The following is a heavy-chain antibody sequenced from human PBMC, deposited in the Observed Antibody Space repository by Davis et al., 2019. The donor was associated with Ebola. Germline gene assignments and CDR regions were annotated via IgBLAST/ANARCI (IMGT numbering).Heavy chain of an antibody. J-gene: IGHJ4*02. Sequence: SVKVSCKASGGTFSSYAISWVRQAPGQGLEWMGGIIPIFGTANYAQKFQGRVTITADESTSTAYMELSSLRSEDTAVYYCARTALRYFDWLLGYYFDYWGQGTLITVSS. CDR2: IIPIFGTA. V-gene: IGHV1-69*13. CDR3: ARTALRYFDWLLGYYFDY. D-gene: IGHD3-9*01. CDR1: GGTFSSYA.